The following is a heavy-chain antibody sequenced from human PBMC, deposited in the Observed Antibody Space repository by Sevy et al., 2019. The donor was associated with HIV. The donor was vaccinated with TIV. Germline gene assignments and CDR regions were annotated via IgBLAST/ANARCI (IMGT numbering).Heavy chain of an antibody. V-gene: IGHV3-30*02. CDR2: IRYDGSNK. CDR3: AKDGEQFGGYALFNAVDY. CDR1: GFTFSSYG. D-gene: IGHD5-12*01. J-gene: IGHJ4*02. Sequence: GESLKISCAASGFTFSSYGMHWVRQAPGKGLEWVAFIRYDGSNKYYADSVKGRFAISRDNSKNTLYLQMNSLRAEDTAVYYCAKDGEQFGGYALFNAVDYWGQGTLVTVSS.